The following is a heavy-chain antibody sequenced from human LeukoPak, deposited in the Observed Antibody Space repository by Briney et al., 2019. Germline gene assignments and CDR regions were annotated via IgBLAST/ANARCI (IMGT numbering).Heavy chain of an antibody. V-gene: IGHV3-74*01. CDR2: IYVDGRTT. Sequence: GGSLRLSCAVSGFTFRSYGMNWVRQAPGKGLVWVSRIYVDGRTTNYADSVKGRFTISRDNAKNTVYLEMNSLSVEDTATYYCIRDFRSADLWGQGTLVTVTS. J-gene: IGHJ5*02. CDR3: IRDFRSADL. CDR1: GFTFRSYG.